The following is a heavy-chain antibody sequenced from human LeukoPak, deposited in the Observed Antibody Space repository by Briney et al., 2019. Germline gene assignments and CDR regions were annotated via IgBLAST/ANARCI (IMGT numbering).Heavy chain of an antibody. J-gene: IGHJ4*02. CDR2: IRYDGSNK. D-gene: IGHD3-3*01. V-gene: IGHV3-30*02. CDR3: AKDGAIFGVVNILAHFDY. Sequence: GGSLRLSCAASGFTFTTYWMSWVRQAPGKGLEWVAFIRYDGSNKYYADSVKGRFTISRDNSKNTLYLQMNSLRAEDTAVYYCAKDGAIFGVVNILAHFDYWGQGTLVTVSS. CDR1: GFTFTTYW.